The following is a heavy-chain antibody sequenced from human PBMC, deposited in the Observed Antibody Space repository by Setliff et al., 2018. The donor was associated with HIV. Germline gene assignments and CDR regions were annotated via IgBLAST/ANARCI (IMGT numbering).Heavy chain of an antibody. D-gene: IGHD3-10*01. CDR1: GGSFGVYR. CDR2: IDSSGTT. CDR3: AGDRHSSGLGSYGP. V-gene: IGHV4-4*07. J-gene: IGHJ5*02. Sequence: SETLSLTCTISGGSFGVYRWSWIRQSAGRGLEWIGRIDSSGTTDYKPSLKGRVAISVDTSRNQFSLRVTSVTAADTAVYFCAGDRHSSGLGSYGPWGPGILVTLSS.